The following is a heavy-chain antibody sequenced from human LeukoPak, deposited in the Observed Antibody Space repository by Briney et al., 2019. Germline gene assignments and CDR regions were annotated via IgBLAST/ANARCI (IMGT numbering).Heavy chain of an antibody. D-gene: IGHD3-10*01. V-gene: IGHV4-59*12. CDR2: YTGST. CDR1: GGSISRFY. CDR3: ARGTRAYYYYYYMDV. J-gene: IGHJ6*03. Sequence: SETLSLTCIVSGGSISRFYWNWIRQPYTGSTNYNPSLKSRVTISVDTSKNQFSLKLSSVTAADTAVYYCARGTRAYYYYYYMDVWGKGTTVTVSS.